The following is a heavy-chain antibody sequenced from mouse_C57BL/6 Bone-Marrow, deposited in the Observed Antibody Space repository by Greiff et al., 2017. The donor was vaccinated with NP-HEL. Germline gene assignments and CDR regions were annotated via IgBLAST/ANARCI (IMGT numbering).Heavy chain of an antibody. V-gene: IGHV5-4*03. D-gene: IGHD2-2*01. CDR1: GFTFSSYA. CDR2: ISDGGSYT. CDR3: ARSVVTAEDFDY. Sequence: EVKLVESGGGLVKPGGSLKLSCAASGFTFSSYAMSWVRQTPEKRLEWVATISDGGSYTYYPDNVKGRFTISRDNAKNNLYLQMSHLRSEDTAMYYCARSVVTAEDFDYWGQGTTLTVSS. J-gene: IGHJ2*01.